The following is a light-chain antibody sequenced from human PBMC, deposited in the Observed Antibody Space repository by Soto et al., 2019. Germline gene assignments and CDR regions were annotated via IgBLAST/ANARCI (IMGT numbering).Light chain of an antibody. CDR2: GAS. CDR1: ENVRTF. Sequence: VLTQSPATLSLSPGERATLSCRASENVRTFVDWYQQKPGQAPRLLIYGASNRATDIPARFSGSGSGTDFTLTISNLETKDFAVYYCQQHSHWPPWTFGLGTRVEIQ. V-gene: IGKV3-11*01. CDR3: QQHSHWPPWT. J-gene: IGKJ1*01.